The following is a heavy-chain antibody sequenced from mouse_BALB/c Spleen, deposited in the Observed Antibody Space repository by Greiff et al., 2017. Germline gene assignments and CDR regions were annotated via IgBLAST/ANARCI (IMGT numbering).Heavy chain of an antibody. J-gene: IGHJ4*01. CDR3: ARCGDYEGYAMDY. CDR2: ISSGSSTI. V-gene: IGHV5-17*02. Sequence: EVKLMESGGGLVQPGGSRKLSCAASGFTFSSFGMHWVRQAPEKGLEWVAYISSGSSTIYYADTVKGRFTISRDNPKNTLFLQMTSLRSEDTAMYYCARCGDYEGYAMDYWGQGTSVTVSS. CDR1: GFTFSSFG. D-gene: IGHD2-4*01.